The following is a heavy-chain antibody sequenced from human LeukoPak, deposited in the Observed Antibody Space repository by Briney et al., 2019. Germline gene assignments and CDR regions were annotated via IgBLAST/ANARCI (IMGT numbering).Heavy chain of an antibody. V-gene: IGHV3-11*04. CDR2: ISTSGSTI. D-gene: IGHD5-24*01. Sequence: PGGSLRLSCAASGFTFSDYYMSWIRQAPGKGLEWISYISTSGSTIYYADSVKGRFTISRDNAKNSLYLQMNSLRAEDTAAYYCARVLLADGYKEMAVVGYFDYWGQGTLVTVSS. J-gene: IGHJ4*02. CDR3: ARVLLADGYKEMAVVGYFDY. CDR1: GFTFSDYY.